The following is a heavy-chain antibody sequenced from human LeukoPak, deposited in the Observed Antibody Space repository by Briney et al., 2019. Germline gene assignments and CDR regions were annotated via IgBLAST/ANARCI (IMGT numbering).Heavy chain of an antibody. CDR2: IYHSGST. J-gene: IGHJ4*02. V-gene: IGHV4-4*02. Sequence: SETLSLTCAVSGGSISSSNWWSWVRQPPGKGLEWIGEIYHSGSTNYNPSLKSRVTISVDKSKNQFSLKLSSVTAADTAVYYCARDNGWSVRGFDYWGQGTLVTVSS. D-gene: IGHD6-19*01. CDR1: GGSISSSNW. CDR3: ARDNGWSVRGFDY.